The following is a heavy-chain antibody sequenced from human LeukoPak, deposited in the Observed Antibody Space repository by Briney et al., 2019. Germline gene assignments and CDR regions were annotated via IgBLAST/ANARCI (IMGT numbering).Heavy chain of an antibody. V-gene: IGHV3-23*01. CDR3: AKRASNYYDSSGSYFDY. J-gene: IGHJ4*02. D-gene: IGHD3-22*01. Sequence: PGGSLRLSCAASGFTLSSYAMSWVRQAPGKGLEWVSAISDTGNTYHADSVKGRFTISRDSSKNTLFLQMNRLRPEDAAVYYCAKRASNYYDSSGSYFDYWGQGTLVTVSS. CDR2: ISDTGNT. CDR1: GFTLSSYA.